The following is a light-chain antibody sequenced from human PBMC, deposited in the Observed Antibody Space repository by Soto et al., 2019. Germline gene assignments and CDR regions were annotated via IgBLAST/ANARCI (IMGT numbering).Light chain of an antibody. V-gene: IGKV3-20*01. CDR3: HRYGSTPPIT. J-gene: IGKJ5*01. CDR2: DES. Sequence: IVLTQSPGTLSLSPGERATLSCRVSQSVSRSYLAWYQHKPGQPPRLLIYDESSRAAGIPDRFSGSGSGTDFTLIISRLEPEDFAVYYCHRYGSTPPITFGQGTRLEIK. CDR1: QSVSRSY.